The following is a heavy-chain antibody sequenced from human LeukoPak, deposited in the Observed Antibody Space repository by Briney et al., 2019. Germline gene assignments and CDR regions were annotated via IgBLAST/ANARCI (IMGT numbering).Heavy chain of an antibody. CDR2: IWPDGTIH. J-gene: IGHJ4*02. Sequence: GRSLRLSCAASGFIFSYYGMHWVRQAPGKGLEWLAVIWPDGTIHYYADLVKGRFTISRDNSKNTLYLQLTGLRADDSAVYYCARHNHDWGWDFWGQGAQVTVSS. CDR3: ARHNHDWGWDF. V-gene: IGHV3-33*01. D-gene: IGHD2-8*02. CDR1: GFIFSYYG.